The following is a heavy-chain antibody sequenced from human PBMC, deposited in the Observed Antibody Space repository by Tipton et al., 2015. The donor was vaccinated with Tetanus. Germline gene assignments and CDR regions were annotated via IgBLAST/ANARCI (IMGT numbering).Heavy chain of an antibody. J-gene: IGHJ4*02. CDR2: INHSGST. D-gene: IGHD3-10*01. Sequence: TLSLTCAVYGGSFSGYYWSWIRQPPGKGLEWIGEINHSGSTNYNPSLKSRVTISVDTSKNQFSLKLSSVTAADTAVYYCARGPQHSMVRGGPFDYWGQGTLVTVSS. V-gene: IGHV4-34*01. CDR3: ARGPQHSMVRGGPFDY. CDR1: GGSFSGYY.